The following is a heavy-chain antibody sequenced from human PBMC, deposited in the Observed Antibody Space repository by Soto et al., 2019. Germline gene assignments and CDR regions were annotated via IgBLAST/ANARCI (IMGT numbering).Heavy chain of an antibody. Sequence: QVQLVQSGAEVKKPGSSVKVSCKASGGTFSSSAISWVRQAPGQGLEWVGGIIPIFGTADYAQKFQGRVTTTADESTRTAYREWSSLGSEATAVYYCASRLAAAGPPHSPRYYYGMDVWGQGTTVTVSS. CDR2: IIPIFGTA. D-gene: IGHD6-13*01. CDR3: ASRLAAAGPPHSPRYYYGMDV. J-gene: IGHJ6*02. V-gene: IGHV1-69*12. CDR1: GGTFSSSA.